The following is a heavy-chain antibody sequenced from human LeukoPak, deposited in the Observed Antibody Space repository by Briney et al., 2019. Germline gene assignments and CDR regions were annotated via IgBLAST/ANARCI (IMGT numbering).Heavy chain of an antibody. V-gene: IGHV4-59*08. D-gene: IGHD6-13*01. Sequence: RASETLSLTCTVSGGSVTTYYWSWIRQPPGKGLEWMANIHYSGTNNYNPSLKSRITTSVDTSKNQFSLNLSSVTAADTAVYYCVRVGRLAAAGTYDYWGQGTSVTVSS. CDR2: IHYSGTN. J-gene: IGHJ4*02. CDR1: GGSVTTYY. CDR3: VRVGRLAAAGTYDY.